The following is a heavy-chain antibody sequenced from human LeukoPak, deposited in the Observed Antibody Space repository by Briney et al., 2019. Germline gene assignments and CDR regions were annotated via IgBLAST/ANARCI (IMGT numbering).Heavy chain of an antibody. J-gene: IGHJ4*02. Sequence: ASVKVSCKASGYTFTTYGFSWVRQAPGQGLEWMGWISSYNGGADYAQKLQGRVTMTEDTSTDTAYMELSSLRSEDTAVYYCATKFGSGYYFRARRYFDYWGQGTLVTVSS. CDR2: ISSYNGGA. CDR3: ATKFGSGYYFRARRYFDY. D-gene: IGHD3-22*01. CDR1: GYTFTTYG. V-gene: IGHV1-18*01.